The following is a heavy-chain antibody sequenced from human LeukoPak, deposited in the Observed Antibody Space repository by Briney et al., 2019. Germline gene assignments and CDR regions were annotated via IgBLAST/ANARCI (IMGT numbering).Heavy chain of an antibody. CDR3: SAGKFHNYYDFWSAKLPANFDY. CDR1: GFTFSSYA. D-gene: IGHD3-3*01. CDR2: ISGSGGST. Sequence: GGSLRLSCAASGFTFSSYAMSWVRQAPGKGLEWVSAISGSGGSTYYADSVKGRFTISRDNSKNTLYLQMNSLRAEDTAVYYCSAGKFHNYYDFWSAKLPANFDYWGQGTLVTVSS. V-gene: IGHV3-23*01. J-gene: IGHJ4*02.